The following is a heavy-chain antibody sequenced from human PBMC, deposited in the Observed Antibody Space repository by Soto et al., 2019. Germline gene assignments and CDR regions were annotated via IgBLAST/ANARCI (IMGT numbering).Heavy chain of an antibody. CDR3: ARSSDWEEADDFDM. J-gene: IGHJ3*02. D-gene: IGHD2-21*02. CDR2: MSCSGSTT. CDR1: GFTFSDYD. Sequence: QVQLVESGGGLVQPGGSLRLSCAASGFTFSDYDMSWVRQAPGKGLEWVSSMSCSGSTTYYADSVKGRFTISRDNAKNTLYLQMKSLRVEDTAIYFCARSSDWEEADDFDMWGQGTMVTVSA. V-gene: IGHV3-11*01.